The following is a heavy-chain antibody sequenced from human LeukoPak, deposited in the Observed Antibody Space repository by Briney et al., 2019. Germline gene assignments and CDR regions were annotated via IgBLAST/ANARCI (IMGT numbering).Heavy chain of an antibody. CDR2: ISVYNGNT. J-gene: IGHJ3*02. D-gene: IGHD4-17*01. CDR1: GYTFTNFG. Sequence: ASVKVSCKASGYTFTNFGLSWVRQAPGQGLEWMGWISVYNGNTNYAQNLQGRVTMTTDTSTSTAYMELRSLTSDDTAVYYCARARTGCDASDIWGQGTMVTVSS. CDR3: ARARTGCDASDI. V-gene: IGHV1-18*01.